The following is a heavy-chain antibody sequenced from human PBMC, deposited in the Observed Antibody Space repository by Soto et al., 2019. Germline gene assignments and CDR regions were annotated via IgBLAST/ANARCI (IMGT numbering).Heavy chain of an antibody. J-gene: IGHJ5*02. D-gene: IGHD3-10*01. Sequence: GGSLRLSCAGSGFTFSTFDIHWVRQAPGKGLEWVSGIGTLSDTFYAASVRGRFTISRQNAKNSVYLQMNSLRAGDTAFYYCGRARSSSYDSTPPQMFDPWGQGTLVTVSS. V-gene: IGHV3-13*01. CDR2: IGTLSDT. CDR1: GFTFSTFD. CDR3: GRARSSSYDSTPPQMFDP.